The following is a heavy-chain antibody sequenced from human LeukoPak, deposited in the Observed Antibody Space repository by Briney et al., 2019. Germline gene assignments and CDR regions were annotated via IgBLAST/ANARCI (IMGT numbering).Heavy chain of an antibody. D-gene: IGHD3-22*01. Sequence: GGSLRLSCAASGFTFSSYAMSWVRQAPGKGLERVSAISGSGGSTYYADSVKGRFTISRDNSKNTLYLQMNSLRAEDTAVYYCANAYYYDSSGYYYLDAFDIWGQGTMVTVSS. CDR3: ANAYYYDSSGYYYLDAFDI. J-gene: IGHJ3*02. CDR1: GFTFSSYA. V-gene: IGHV3-23*01. CDR2: ISGSGGST.